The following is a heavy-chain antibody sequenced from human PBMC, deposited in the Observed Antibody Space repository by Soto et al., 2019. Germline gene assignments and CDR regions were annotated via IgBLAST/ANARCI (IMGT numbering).Heavy chain of an antibody. Sequence: PGGSLRLSCAASGFTAVSHYMSWVRQAPGKGLEWVSVIYTGGATYYADSVKGRFTISRDNSKNTLHLQMNSLRADDTAVYYCATSPRDFYFDSWGQGILVTVSS. CDR1: GFTAVSHY. V-gene: IGHV3-53*01. D-gene: IGHD3-3*01. CDR2: IYTGGAT. J-gene: IGHJ4*02. CDR3: ATSPRDFYFDS.